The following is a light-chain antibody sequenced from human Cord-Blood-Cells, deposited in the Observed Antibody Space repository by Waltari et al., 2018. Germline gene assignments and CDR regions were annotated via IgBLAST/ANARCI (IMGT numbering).Light chain of an antibody. J-gene: IGKJ2*01. CDR2: WAS. CDR1: QSVLYSSNNKNY. Sequence: DLVMTQSPDSLAVSLGERATTNRKSSQSVLYSSNNKNYLAWYQQKPGQPPKLLIYWASTRESGVPDRFSGSGSGTDFTLTISSLQAEDVAVYYCQQYYSTPYTFGQGTKLEIK. CDR3: QQYYSTPYT. V-gene: IGKV4-1*01.